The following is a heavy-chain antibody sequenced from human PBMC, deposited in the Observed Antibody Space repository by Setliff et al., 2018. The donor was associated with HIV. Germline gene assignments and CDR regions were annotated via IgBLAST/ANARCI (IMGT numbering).Heavy chain of an antibody. Sequence: SETLSLTCTLYGGSLTNYYWAWIRQSPEKGLEWIGEIVDSGSSNYSPSLKSRVTISLDTSKKQFSLRLNSVTAADTGVYYCARAPSCADSWCYMYHYYYYGMDVWGLGTTVTVSS. CDR3: ARAPSCADSWCYMYHYYYYGMDV. D-gene: IGHD2-8*01. V-gene: IGHV4-34*12. CDR2: IVDSGSS. CDR1: GGSLTNYY. J-gene: IGHJ6*02.